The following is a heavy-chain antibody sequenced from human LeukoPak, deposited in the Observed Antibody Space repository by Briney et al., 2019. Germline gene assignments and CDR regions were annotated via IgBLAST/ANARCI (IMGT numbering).Heavy chain of an antibody. Sequence: SETLSLTCTVSGGSISSGGYYWSWIRQPPGKGLEWIGEINHSGSTNYNPSLKSRVTISVDTSKNQFSLKLSSVTAADTAVYYCARGRRYCSSTSCYFAFQHWGQGTLVTVSS. V-gene: IGHV4-39*07. CDR3: ARGRRYCSSTSCYFAFQH. D-gene: IGHD2-2*01. CDR1: GGSISSGGYY. J-gene: IGHJ1*01. CDR2: INHSGST.